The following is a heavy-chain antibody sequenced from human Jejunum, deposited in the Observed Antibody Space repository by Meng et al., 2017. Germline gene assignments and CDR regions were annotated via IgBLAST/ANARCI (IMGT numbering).Heavy chain of an antibody. V-gene: IGHV3-74*01. CDR3: AKEFHGSGTSP. Sequence: VQLVEARGVLVQSGESRSLTFAASGFTCSRHWMQWVLQVMGKGRVWLSRTDSDGRDISNAVSVKGRFTISRDNAKNTLYLQMSSLRVEDTAVYYGAKEFHGSGTSPWGQGTLVTVSS. CDR2: TDSDGRDI. D-gene: IGHD3-10*01. J-gene: IGHJ5*02. CDR1: GFTCSRHW.